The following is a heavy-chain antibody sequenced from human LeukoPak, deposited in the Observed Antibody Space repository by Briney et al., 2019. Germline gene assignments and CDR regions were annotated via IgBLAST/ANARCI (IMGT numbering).Heavy chain of an antibody. CDR2: IYWDDDK. J-gene: IGHJ4*02. D-gene: IGHD3-22*01. V-gene: IGHV2-5*02. Sequence: ESGPTLVNPTQTLTLTCTFSGFSLSTSGVGVGWIRQPPGKALEWLALIYWDDDKRYSPSLKSRLTITKDTSENRVVLTMTNMDPVDTATFYCAHATKYYYDTSGYYYTYWGQGTLVTVSS. CDR1: GFSLSTSGVG. CDR3: AHATKYYYDTSGYYYTY.